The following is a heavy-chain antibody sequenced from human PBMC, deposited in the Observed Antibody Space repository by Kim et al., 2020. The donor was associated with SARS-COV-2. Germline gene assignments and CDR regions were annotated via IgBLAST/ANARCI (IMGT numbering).Heavy chain of an antibody. Sequence: GGSLRLSCAASGFTFSDHYMEWVRQAPGKGLEWVARIRNKAKSYSTEYAASVKGRFTISRDDSKNSLFLQMNTLKTEDTAVYYCSRGWNYGASFDYWGQGTLVTVSS. CDR3: SRGWNYGASFDY. CDR1: GFTFSDHY. D-gene: IGHD1-7*01. J-gene: IGHJ4*02. V-gene: IGHV3-72*01. CDR2: IRNKAKSYST.